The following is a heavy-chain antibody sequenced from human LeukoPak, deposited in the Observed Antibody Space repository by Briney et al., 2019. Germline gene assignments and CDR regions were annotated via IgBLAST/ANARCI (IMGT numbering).Heavy chain of an antibody. V-gene: IGHV3-48*01. D-gene: IGHD3-22*01. Sequence: GGSLRLSCAASGFTFSSYGMTWVRQAPGKGLEWVSYISSSSSTIYYADSVKGRFTISRDNSKNTLYLQMNSLRAEDMAVYYCASPGESSGYYYFDYWGQGTLVTVSS. CDR1: GFTFSSYG. J-gene: IGHJ4*02. CDR3: ASPGESSGYYYFDY. CDR2: ISSSSSTI.